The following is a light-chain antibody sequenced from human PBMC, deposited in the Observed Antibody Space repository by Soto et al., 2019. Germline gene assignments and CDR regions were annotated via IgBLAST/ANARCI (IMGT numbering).Light chain of an antibody. CDR1: NSDVGGYNF. CDR2: DVT. J-gene: IGLJ1*01. V-gene: IGLV2-14*01. Sequence: QSALTQPAFVSGSPGQSITISCTGTNSDVGGYNFVSWYQQHPGKVPKLMIYDVTNRPSGVSNRFSGSKSGNTASLTISGLQAEDEDDYYCSSYTSSSTLVFGTGTKLTVL. CDR3: SSYTSSSTLV.